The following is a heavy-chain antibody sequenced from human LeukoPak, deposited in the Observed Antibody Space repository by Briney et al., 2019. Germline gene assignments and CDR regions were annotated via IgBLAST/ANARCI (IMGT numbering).Heavy chain of an antibody. CDR3: ARTPHYYDSSGRKIAFDI. CDR2: IDESGNT. V-gene: IGHV4-34*01. Sequence: PSETLSLTCAVYGGTFSAYYWTWIRQPPGTGREWIGDIDESGNTNYNPSLKSRVSISVERSKNQFSLNLTSVTAADKAVYYCARTPHYYDSSGRKIAFDIWGPGTKVTVSS. J-gene: IGHJ3*02. CDR1: GGTFSAYY. D-gene: IGHD3-22*01.